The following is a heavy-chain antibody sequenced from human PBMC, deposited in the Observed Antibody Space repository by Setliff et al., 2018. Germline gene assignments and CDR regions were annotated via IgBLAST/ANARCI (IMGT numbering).Heavy chain of an antibody. CDR3: MRLVRFCSRTVCQRTSGDEA. D-gene: IGHD3-3*01. J-gene: IGHJ5*02. CDR1: GYTFTGSH. Sequence: ASVKVSCKASGYTFTGSHIHWVRQAPGQGVEWMGWINPNSGGTNYAQQFQGRVTMTRDPSIGTAYMELSGLRSDDTAVYYCMRLVRFCSRTVCQRTSGDEAWGQGTLVTVSS. CDR2: INPNSGGT. V-gene: IGHV1-2*02.